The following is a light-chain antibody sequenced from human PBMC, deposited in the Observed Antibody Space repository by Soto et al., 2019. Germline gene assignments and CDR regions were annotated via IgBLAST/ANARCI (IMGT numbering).Light chain of an antibody. CDR3: QQYNNWPFT. CDR1: QSISIN. V-gene: IGKV3-15*01. Sequence: EIVMTQSPATLSVSPGERATLSCRASQSISINLARYQQKPGQAPRLLIYGASTRATGIRATFSGNGSGKEFPITIITLQSEDVAVYYCQQYNNWPFTFGPGTKVYIK. J-gene: IGKJ3*01. CDR2: GAS.